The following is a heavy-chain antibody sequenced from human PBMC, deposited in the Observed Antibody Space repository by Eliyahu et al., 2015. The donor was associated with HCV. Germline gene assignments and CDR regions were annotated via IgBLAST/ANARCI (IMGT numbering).Heavy chain of an antibody. CDR1: GGPITPYY. J-gene: IGHJ5*02. V-gene: IGHV4-59*01. CDR2: IHYSGST. CDR3: ASGGGGIAVAGTGGWFDP. D-gene: IGHD6-19*01. Sequence: QVQLQESGPGLVKPSETLSLTCTVSGGPITPYYWSWIRQPPGKGLEWIGYIHYSGSTNYNPSLKSRVTISLDTSKNQFSLNLTSVTAADTAVYYCASGGGGIAVAGTGGWFDPWGQGTLVTVSS.